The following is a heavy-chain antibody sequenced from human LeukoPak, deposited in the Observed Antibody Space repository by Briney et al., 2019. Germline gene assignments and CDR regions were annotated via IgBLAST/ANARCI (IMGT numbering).Heavy chain of an antibody. J-gene: IGHJ6*02. V-gene: IGHV3-23*01. CDR1: GFTFSSYA. D-gene: IGHD3-9*01. CDR3: TRDLMDYDVSTGLHHYYMDV. CDR2: ISGGGGST. Sequence: GGSLRLSCAASGFTFSSYAMSWVRQAPGKGLEWVSGISGGGGSTYHADSVKGRFTISRDNAKNTLYLQMNTLRVEDTAVYYCTRDLMDYDVSTGLHHYYMDVWGQGTTVTVSS.